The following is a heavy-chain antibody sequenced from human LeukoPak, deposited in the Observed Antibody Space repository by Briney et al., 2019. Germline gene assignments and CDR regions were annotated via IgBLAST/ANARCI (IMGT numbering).Heavy chain of an antibody. Sequence: SETLSLTCAVSGGSISSSNWWSWVRQPPGKGLEWIGEIYHSGSTNYNPSLKSRVTISVDKSKNQFSLKLSSVTAADTAVCYCARVRAAAGTRGGYNWFDPWGQGTLVTVSS. CDR1: GGSISSSNW. V-gene: IGHV4-4*02. CDR3: ARVRAAAGTRGGYNWFDP. CDR2: IYHSGST. D-gene: IGHD6-13*01. J-gene: IGHJ5*02.